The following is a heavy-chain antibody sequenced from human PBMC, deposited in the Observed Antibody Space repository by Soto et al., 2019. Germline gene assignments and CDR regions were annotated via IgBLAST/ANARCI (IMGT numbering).Heavy chain of an antibody. CDR2: ISYDGSKK. CDR3: VKERTGTWDFDY. CDR1: GFTFSSLG. D-gene: IGHD1-26*01. Sequence: QVQLVESGGGVVQPGRSLRLSCAASGFTFSSLGMHWVRQAPGKGLEWVAVISYDGSKKYYADSVKGRFTISRDNSKNTLSLQMNSLRAEDTAVYYCVKERTGTWDFDYWGQGTLVTVSS. V-gene: IGHV3-30*18. J-gene: IGHJ4*02.